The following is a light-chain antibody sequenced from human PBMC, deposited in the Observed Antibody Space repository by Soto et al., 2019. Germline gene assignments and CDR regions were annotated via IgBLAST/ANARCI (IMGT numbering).Light chain of an antibody. J-gene: IGKJ1*01. V-gene: IGKV3D-11*01. CDR1: QAVNTR. CDR3: HQRQSSPRT. CDR2: LAS. Sequence: EIVLRRVRATRSSLPGDRVTISCRASQAVNTRLAWYQHKPGQAPRLLIYLASNRAAGVPARFSGSEPETDYNLTIRDVEPEEFAVYYCHQRQSSPRTFGQGTKVDIK.